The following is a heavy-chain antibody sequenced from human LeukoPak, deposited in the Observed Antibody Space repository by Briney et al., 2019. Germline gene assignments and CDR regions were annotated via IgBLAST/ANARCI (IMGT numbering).Heavy chain of an antibody. V-gene: IGHV3-53*01. CDR2: IHAGGTT. D-gene: IGHD6-13*01. J-gene: IGHJ4*02. CDR3: AKDSRTTYDSSWLYYFDS. Sequence: GGSLRLSCAVSGFTVSSNYMNWVRQAPGKGLEWVSVIHAGGTTFYADSVKGRFTISRDNSKNTLYLQMNRLRAEDTAVYYCAKDSRTTYDSSWLYYFDSWGQGTLVTVSS. CDR1: GFTVSSNY.